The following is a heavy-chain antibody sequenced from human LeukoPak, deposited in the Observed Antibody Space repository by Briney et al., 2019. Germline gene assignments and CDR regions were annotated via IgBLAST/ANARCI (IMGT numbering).Heavy chain of an antibody. J-gene: IGHJ5*02. V-gene: IGHV4-39*01. CDR2: IYYCGST. D-gene: IGHD3-22*01. Sequence: SETLSLTCTVSGGSISSSSYYWGWIRQPPGKGLEWIGSIYYCGSTYYNPSLKSRVTISVDTSKNQFSLKLSSVTAADTAVYYCARHTSSGYYGTWGQGTLVTVSS. CDR1: GGSISSSSYY. CDR3: ARHTSSGYYGT.